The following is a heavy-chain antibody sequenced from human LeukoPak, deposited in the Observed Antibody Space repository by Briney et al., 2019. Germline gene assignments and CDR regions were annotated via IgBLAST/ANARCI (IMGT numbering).Heavy chain of an antibody. CDR3: AKPEGGNWFDP. J-gene: IGHJ5*02. Sequence: SETLSLTCTVSGGSISSSSYYWGWIRQPPGKGLEWIGSIYYSGSTYYNPSLKSRVTISIDTSKNQFSLKLSSVTAADTALYYCAKPEGGNWFDPWGQGTLVTVSS. CDR2: IYYSGST. CDR1: GGSISSSSYY. D-gene: IGHD1-14*01. V-gene: IGHV4-39*07.